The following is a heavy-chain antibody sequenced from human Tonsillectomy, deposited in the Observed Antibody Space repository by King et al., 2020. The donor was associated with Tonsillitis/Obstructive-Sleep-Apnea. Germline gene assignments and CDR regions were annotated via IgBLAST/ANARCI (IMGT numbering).Heavy chain of an antibody. D-gene: IGHD3-16*01. CDR2: IYNSGRT. V-gene: IGHV4-39*01. CDR3: VRHGPGGVVAGWLDP. Sequence: QLQESGPGLVKPSETLSLTCTVSGGSISSIPYYWGWIRQPPGKRLEWIGSIYNSGRTYYRPFLKSRVSISVDTSKNQFSLNLRFVTAADTAVYYCVRHGPGGVVAGWLDPWGQGTLVTASS. J-gene: IGHJ5*02. CDR1: GGSISSIPYY.